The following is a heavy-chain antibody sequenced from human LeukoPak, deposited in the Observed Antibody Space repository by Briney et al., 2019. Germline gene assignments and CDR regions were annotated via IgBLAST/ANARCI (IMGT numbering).Heavy chain of an antibody. Sequence: PVGSLRLSCAASGFTFSGYSMTWVRQAPGRGLEWVTSISGSGSNTYYADSLKGRFTISRDNSKNTLYLQMSSLRVEDTAVYYCAVDKMYTSNWGFFDYWGQGALVTVSS. J-gene: IGHJ4*02. D-gene: IGHD7-27*01. CDR1: GFTFSGYS. CDR2: ISGSGSNT. CDR3: AVDKMYTSNWGFFDY. V-gene: IGHV3-23*01.